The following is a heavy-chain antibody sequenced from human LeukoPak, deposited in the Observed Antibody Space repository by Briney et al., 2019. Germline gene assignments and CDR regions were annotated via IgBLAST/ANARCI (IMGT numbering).Heavy chain of an antibody. CDR3: ARDLRLGYYDSSGYLVNAFDI. CDR2: INHSGST. D-gene: IGHD3-22*01. V-gene: IGHV4-34*01. CDR1: GGSFSGYY. J-gene: IGHJ3*02. Sequence: SETLSLTCAVYGGSFSGYYWSWIRQPPGKGLEWIGEINHSGSTNYNPSLKSRVTISVDTSKNQFSLKLSSVTAADTAVYYCARDLRLGYYDSSGYLVNAFDIWGQGTMVTVSS.